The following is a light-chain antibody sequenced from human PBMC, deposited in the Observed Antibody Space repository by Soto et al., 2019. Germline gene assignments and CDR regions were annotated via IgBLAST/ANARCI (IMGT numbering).Light chain of an antibody. CDR2: DVT. Sequence: QSVLTQPASVSGSPGQSITISCTGTSSDLGAYNSVSWYRQHPGKAPKVMIYDVTNRPSGVSSRFSGSKSSNTASLTISGLQADDEADYYCCSYTTSNTLVFGIGTKVTVL. V-gene: IGLV2-14*01. J-gene: IGLJ1*01. CDR1: SSDLGAYNS. CDR3: CSYTTSNTLV.